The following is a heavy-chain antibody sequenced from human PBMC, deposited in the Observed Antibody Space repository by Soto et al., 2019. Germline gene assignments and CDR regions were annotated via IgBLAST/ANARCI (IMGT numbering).Heavy chain of an antibody. Sequence: SETLSLTCTVSGGSISSGGYTWSLIRQPPGKGLEWIGYIYHSGSPYYNPSLKSRVTISVDRSKNQFSLKLSSVTAADTAVYYCGRAHYGDYGYGMDVWGQGTTVTVSS. D-gene: IGHD4-17*01. V-gene: IGHV4-30-2*01. CDR1: GGSISSGGYT. J-gene: IGHJ6*02. CDR2: IYHSGSP. CDR3: GRAHYGDYGYGMDV.